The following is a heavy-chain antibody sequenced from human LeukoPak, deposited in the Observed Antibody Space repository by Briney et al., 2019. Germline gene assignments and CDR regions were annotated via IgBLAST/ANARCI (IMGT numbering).Heavy chain of an antibody. V-gene: IGHV3-23*01. Sequence: PGGSLRLSCAASGFTFSSYAMSWVRQAPGKGLEWVSAISGSGGSTYHADSVKGRFTISRDNSKNTLYLQMNSLRAEDTAVYYCAKKEDFDWLVDYWGQGTLVTVSS. CDR1: GFTFSSYA. D-gene: IGHD3-9*01. J-gene: IGHJ4*02. CDR3: AKKEDFDWLVDY. CDR2: ISGSGGST.